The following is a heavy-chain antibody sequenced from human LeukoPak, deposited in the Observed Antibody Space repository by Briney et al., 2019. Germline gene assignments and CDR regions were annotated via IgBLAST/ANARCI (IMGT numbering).Heavy chain of an antibody. J-gene: IGHJ6*02. CDR3: ARQLGPIYYYAMDV. CDR1: GDSISSHY. V-gene: IGHV4-59*08. D-gene: IGHD2-21*01. CDR2: NYNRGSP. Sequence: SETLSLTCSVSGDSISSHYRSWIRQPPGKGLEWIGYNYNRGSPNYNPSLKSRVTISLDTSKNQFSLKLTSVTAADTAVYYCARQLGPIYYYAMDVWGQGTTVTVSS.